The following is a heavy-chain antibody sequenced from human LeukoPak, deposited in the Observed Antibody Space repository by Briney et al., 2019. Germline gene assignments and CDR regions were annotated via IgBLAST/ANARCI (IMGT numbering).Heavy chain of an antibody. CDR2: MYYTGST. J-gene: IGHJ3*02. Sequence: SETLSLTCAVYGGSFSGYYWSWIRQPPGKGLEWIGYMYYTGSTNYNPSLKSRVTISVDTSKNQFSLKLSSVTAADTAVYYCARSMGPAAIALDIWGQGTMVTVSS. V-gene: IGHV4-59*08. CDR3: ARSMGPAAIALDI. D-gene: IGHD2-2*01. CDR1: GGSFSGYY.